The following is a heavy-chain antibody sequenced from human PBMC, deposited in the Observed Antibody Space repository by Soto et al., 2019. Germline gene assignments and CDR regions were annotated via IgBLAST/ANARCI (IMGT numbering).Heavy chain of an antibody. CDR2: IDPSDSYT. D-gene: IGHD5-12*01. Sequence: TGESLKISCKGSGYSFTSYWISWVRQMPGKGLEWMGRIDPSDSYTNYSPSFQGHVTISADKSISTAYLQWSSLKASDTAMYYCARSGYDPQGDNYYYVLDVWAQGTTVTVSS. CDR1: GYSFTSYW. V-gene: IGHV5-10-1*01. CDR3: ARSGYDPQGDNYYYVLDV. J-gene: IGHJ6*02.